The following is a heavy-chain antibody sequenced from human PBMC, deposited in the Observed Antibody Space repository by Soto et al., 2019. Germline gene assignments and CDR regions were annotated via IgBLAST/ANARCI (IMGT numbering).Heavy chain of an antibody. CDR1: GFTFSSYS. D-gene: IGHD5-12*01. Sequence: PGGSLRLSCAASGFTFSSYSMNWVRQAPGKGLEWVSYISSSSSTIYYADSVKGRFTISRDNAKNSLYLQMNSLRAEDTAVYYCARAIVGYENWFDPWGQGTLVTVSS. CDR2: ISSSSSTI. V-gene: IGHV3-48*01. J-gene: IGHJ5*02. CDR3: ARAIVGYENWFDP.